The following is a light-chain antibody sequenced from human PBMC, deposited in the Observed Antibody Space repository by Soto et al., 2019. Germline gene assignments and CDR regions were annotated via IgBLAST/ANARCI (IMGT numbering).Light chain of an antibody. Sequence: EIVMTQSPAPLSVSPGERATLSCRASQSVTSNLAWYQQKPGQPPRLLIYGASTRATAVPARFSGSGSGTECTVIISSLQSEDFAVYYCQQYNNWPLTLGGGTKVDIK. V-gene: IGKV3-15*01. CDR3: QQYNNWPLT. CDR2: GAS. CDR1: QSVTSN. J-gene: IGKJ4*01.